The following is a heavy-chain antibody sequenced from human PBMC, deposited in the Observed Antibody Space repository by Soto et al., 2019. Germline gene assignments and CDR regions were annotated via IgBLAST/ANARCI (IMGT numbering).Heavy chain of an antibody. CDR3: ARGTGMDENSYYYGMDI. CDR1: GYTFSTYA. Sequence: ASVKVSCKASGYTFSTYAIHWVRQAPGQSLEWMGWLNGGTGQTRYSQRFQDRVAITRDTSASTAYMEVSSLRPEDTAVYYCARGTGMDENSYYYGMDIWGQGTTVTVSS. J-gene: IGHJ6*02. V-gene: IGHV1-3*01. CDR2: LNGGTGQT.